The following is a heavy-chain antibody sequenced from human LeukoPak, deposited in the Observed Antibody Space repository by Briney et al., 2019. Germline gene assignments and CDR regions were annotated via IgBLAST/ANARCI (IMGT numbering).Heavy chain of an antibody. CDR3: ARQQHSGSYGYFDY. CDR1: LFPFSNHW. Sequence: GGSLRLSCAASLFPFSNHWMSSVRQARGKGLEWVANIKEDESDKYCVASVKGRFTISRDNAKNSLYLQMNSLRVEDTAVYYCARQQHSGSYGYFDYWGQGTLVTVSS. CDR2: IKEDESDK. V-gene: IGHV3-7*01. J-gene: IGHJ4*02. D-gene: IGHD1-26*01.